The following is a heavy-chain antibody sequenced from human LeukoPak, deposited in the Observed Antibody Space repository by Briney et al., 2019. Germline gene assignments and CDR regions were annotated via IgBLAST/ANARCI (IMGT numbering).Heavy chain of an antibody. CDR1: GGSISSYY. D-gene: IGHD2-15*01. CDR2: IYTSGST. CDR3: ARDLVGSREHCSGGSCYSSTSWFDP. Sequence: PSETLFLTCTVSGGSISSYYWSWIRQPAGKGLEWIGRIYTSGSTNYNPSLKSRVTMSVDTYKNQFSLKLSSVTAADTAVYYCARDLVGSREHCSGGSCYSSTSWFDPWGQGTLVTVSS. J-gene: IGHJ5*02. V-gene: IGHV4-4*07.